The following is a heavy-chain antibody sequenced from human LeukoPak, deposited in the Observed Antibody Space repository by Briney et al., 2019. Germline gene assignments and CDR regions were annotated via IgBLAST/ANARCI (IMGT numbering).Heavy chain of an antibody. CDR2: INPSGGST. V-gene: IGHV1-46*01. J-gene: IGHJ4*02. CDR1: GYTFTSYY. Sequence: ASVKVSCKAPGYTFTSYYLHWVRQAPGQGLEWMGIINPSGGSTSYAQKFQGRVTMTRDTSTSTVYMELSSLRSEDTAVYYCARDLGIAARPGGVDYWGQGTLVTVSS. CDR3: ARDLGIAARPGGVDY. D-gene: IGHD6-6*01.